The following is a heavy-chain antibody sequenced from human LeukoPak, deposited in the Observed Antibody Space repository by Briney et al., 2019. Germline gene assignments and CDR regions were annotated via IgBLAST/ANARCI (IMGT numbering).Heavy chain of an antibody. CDR1: GFTFSSYS. Sequence: GGSLRLSCAASGFTFSSYSMNWVRQAPGKGLEWVSSISSSSSYIYYADPVKGRFTISRDNAKNSLYLQMNSLRAEDTAAYYCARAPSGPVVVVAATSYWGQGTLVTVSS. J-gene: IGHJ4*02. D-gene: IGHD2-15*01. V-gene: IGHV3-21*01. CDR2: ISSSSSYI. CDR3: ARAPSGPVVVVAATSY.